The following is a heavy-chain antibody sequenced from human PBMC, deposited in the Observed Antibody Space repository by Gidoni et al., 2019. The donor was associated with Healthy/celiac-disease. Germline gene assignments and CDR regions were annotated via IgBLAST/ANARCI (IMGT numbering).Heavy chain of an antibody. D-gene: IGHD3-3*01. CDR3: ARLPSNYDFWSGYYVTDY. Sequence: QVQLVQSGAEVKKPGSSVKVSCTASGGTFSSYAISWVRQAPGQGLEWMGGIIPIFGTANYAQKFQGRVTITADESTSTAYMELSSLRSEDTAVYYCARLPSNYDFWSGYYVTDYWGQGTLVTVSS. CDR2: IIPIFGTA. J-gene: IGHJ4*02. V-gene: IGHV1-69*01. CDR1: GGTFSSYA.